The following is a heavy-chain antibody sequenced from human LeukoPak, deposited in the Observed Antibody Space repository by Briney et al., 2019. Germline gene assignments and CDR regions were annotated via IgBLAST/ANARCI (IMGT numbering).Heavy chain of an antibody. D-gene: IGHD1-1*01. CDR2: VSDSGDST. J-gene: IGHJ4*02. V-gene: IGHV3-23*01. CDR1: GFTFDSYA. Sequence: GGSLRLSCAASGFTFDSYAMSWVRQAPGKGLEWVSAVSDSGDSTDYADSVKGRFTITKDNSRNTLYLHMSGLGADDTAVYYCAKVTTGTFDYWGQGTLVTVSS. CDR3: AKVTTGTFDY.